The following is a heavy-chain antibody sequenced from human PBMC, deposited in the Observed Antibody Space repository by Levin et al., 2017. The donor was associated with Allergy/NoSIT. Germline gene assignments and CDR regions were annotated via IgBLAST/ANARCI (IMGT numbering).Heavy chain of an antibody. Sequence: PGGSLRLSCAASGFTFSNFWMNWVRQSPGKGLELVAYINQDGSAKKYVDSVKGRFTISRDNAEESVYLQMNSLRAEDTAVYYCVTPFREVTNGGSWGRGTLVTVSS. CDR3: VTPFREVTNGGS. CDR2: INQDGSAK. CDR1: GFTFSNFW. D-gene: IGHD2-8*01. V-gene: IGHV3-7*01. J-gene: IGHJ4*02.